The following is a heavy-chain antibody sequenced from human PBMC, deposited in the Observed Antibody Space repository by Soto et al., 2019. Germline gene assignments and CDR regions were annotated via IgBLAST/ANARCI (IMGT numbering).Heavy chain of an antibody. CDR2: ISYDGSNK. CDR3: ARDYYDSSGYYLGPYYYYYYGMDV. V-gene: IGHV3-30-3*01. CDR1: GFTFSRYD. Sequence: PGGSLRLSCAASGFTFSRYDMHWVRQAPGKGLEWVAVISYDGSNKYYADSVKGRFTISRDNSKNTLYLQMNSLRAEDTAVYYCARDYYDSSGYYLGPYYYYYYGMDVWGQGTTVTVSS. J-gene: IGHJ6*02. D-gene: IGHD3-22*01.